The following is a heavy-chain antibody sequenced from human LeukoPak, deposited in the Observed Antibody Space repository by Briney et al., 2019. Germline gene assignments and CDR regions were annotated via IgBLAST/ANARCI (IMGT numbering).Heavy chain of an antibody. J-gene: IGHJ6*03. D-gene: IGHD6-6*01. CDR2: IKQDGSEK. Sequence: GGSLRLSCAASGFTFSSYWMSWVRQAPGKGLEWVANIKQDGSEKYYVDSVKGRFTISRDNAKNSLYLQMNSLRAEDTAVYYCARDFRVAARFYYYYYMDVWGKGTTVTVSS. V-gene: IGHV3-7*01. CDR3: ARDFRVAARFYYYYYMDV. CDR1: GFTFSSYW.